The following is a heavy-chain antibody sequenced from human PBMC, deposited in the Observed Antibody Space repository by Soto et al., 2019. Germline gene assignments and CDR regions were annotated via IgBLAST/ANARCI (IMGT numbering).Heavy chain of an antibody. D-gene: IGHD6-6*01. Sequence: SETLSLTCAVSGYSISSSNWWGWIRQPPGKGLEWIGGIYYSGSTYYNPSLKSRVTISVDTSNNQFSLKLSSVTAADTAVYYCARRPIAAWNWNFDLWGRGTLVTVSS. CDR3: ARRPIAAWNWNFDL. V-gene: IGHV4-38-2*01. CDR2: IYYSGST. J-gene: IGHJ2*01. CDR1: GYSISSSNW.